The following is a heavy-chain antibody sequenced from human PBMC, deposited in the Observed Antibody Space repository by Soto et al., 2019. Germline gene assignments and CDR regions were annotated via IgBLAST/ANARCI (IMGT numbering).Heavy chain of an antibody. Sequence: QVQLVQSGAEVKKPGSSVKVSCKASGGTFSSYAISWVRQAPGQGLEWMGGIIPIPGTANYAQKFQGRVTINADESTSTAYMELSSLRSEDTAVYYCARSQGSSTSLEIYYYYYYGMDVWGQGTTVTVSS. CDR3: ARSQGSSTSLEIYYYYYYGMDV. V-gene: IGHV1-69*01. CDR2: IIPIPGTA. CDR1: GGTFSSYA. D-gene: IGHD2-2*01. J-gene: IGHJ6*02.